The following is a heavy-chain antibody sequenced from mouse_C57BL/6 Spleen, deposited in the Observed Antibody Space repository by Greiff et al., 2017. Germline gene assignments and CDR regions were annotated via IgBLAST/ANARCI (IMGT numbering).Heavy chain of an antibody. CDR2: ILPVSGST. D-gene: IGHD1-1*01. Sequence: QVQLQQSGAELMKPGASVKLSCKATGYTFTGYWITWVKQRPGHGLEWIGEILPVSGSTNYNEKFKGKATFTADTSSNTAYMQLSSLTTEDSAIYYCAIWPLITTVVAPYFDVWGTGTTVTVAS. V-gene: IGHV1-9*01. J-gene: IGHJ1*03. CDR3: AIWPLITTVVAPYFDV. CDR1: GYTFTGYW.